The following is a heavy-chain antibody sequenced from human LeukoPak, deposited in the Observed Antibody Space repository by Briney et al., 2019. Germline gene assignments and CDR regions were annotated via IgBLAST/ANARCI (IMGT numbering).Heavy chain of an antibody. CDR3: ARVVGIVAPNWFDP. Sequence: PSETLSLTCTVSGGSISSYYWSWIRQPPGKGLEWIGYIYYSGSTNYNPSLRSRVAISVDTSKNQFSLKLSSVTAADTAVYYCARVVGIVAPNWFDPWGQGTLVTVSS. J-gene: IGHJ5*02. CDR1: GGSISSYY. V-gene: IGHV4-59*01. D-gene: IGHD5-12*01. CDR2: IYYSGST.